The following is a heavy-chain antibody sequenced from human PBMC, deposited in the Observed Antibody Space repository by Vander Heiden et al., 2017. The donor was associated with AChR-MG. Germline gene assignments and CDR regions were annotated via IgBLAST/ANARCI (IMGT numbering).Heavy chain of an antibody. V-gene: IGHV3-21*01. J-gene: IGHJ6*02. CDR3: ARDYDDVLAGDYYYYGMDV. CDR2: ISRSSRNI. CDR1: GFTFSSYS. D-gene: IGHD3-9*01. Sequence: EVQLVESGGGLVKPGGSLRLSCAASGFTFSSYSMNWVRQTPGKVLEWVSSISRSSRNIYYADSVKGRFTISRDNAKNSLFLQMNSLRADDTAVYYCARDYDDVLAGDYYYYGMDVWGQGTTVTVSS.